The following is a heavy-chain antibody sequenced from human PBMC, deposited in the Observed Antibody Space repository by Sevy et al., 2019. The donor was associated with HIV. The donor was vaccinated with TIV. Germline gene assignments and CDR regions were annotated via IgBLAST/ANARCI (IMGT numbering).Heavy chain of an antibody. J-gene: IGHJ5*02. CDR3: ARAGYCSSTSCYDNWFDP. CDR1: GYTFTSYA. V-gene: IGHV1-3*01. Sequence: ASVKVSCKASGYTFTSYAMHWVRQAPGQRLEWMGWINAGNGNTKCSQKFQGRVTITRDTSASTAYMELSSLRSEDTAVYYCARAGYCSSTSCYDNWFDPWGQGTLVTVSS. D-gene: IGHD2-2*01. CDR2: INAGNGNT.